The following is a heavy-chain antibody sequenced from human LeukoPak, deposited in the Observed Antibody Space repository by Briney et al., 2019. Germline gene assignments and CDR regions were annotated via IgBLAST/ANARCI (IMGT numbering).Heavy chain of an antibody. Sequence: SETLSLTCSVSGASLSSSSYYWRWLPQPPGKGLEWIVYLYYSGNTNYNPSLKSRVTIPLDTSTNQFSRRLRSVTAADTAVYYGASRHGNSGCSNCGGQGTLVTVSS. D-gene: IGHD1-1*01. CDR2: LYYSGNT. CDR3: ASRHGNSGCSNC. J-gene: IGHJ4*02. V-gene: IGHV4-61*01. CDR1: GASLSSSSYY.